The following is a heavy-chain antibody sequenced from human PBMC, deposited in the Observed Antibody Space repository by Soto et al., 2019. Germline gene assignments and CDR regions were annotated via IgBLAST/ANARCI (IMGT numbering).Heavy chain of an antibody. CDR2: IKSKGGGXTT. Sequence: EGQLVESGGRLVEPGGSLRLSCAASGFNFNVAWMNWVRQAPGKGLEWLGRIKSKGGGXTTEYVAFVKGRFTISRDDSXXXXXXXXXXXXXXXXXXXXXXXXXXXXXXXXXXXWGQXTMVXVSS. CDR3: XXXXXXXXXXXXXX. J-gene: IGHJ3*01. CDR1: GFNFNVAW. V-gene: IGHV3-15*01.